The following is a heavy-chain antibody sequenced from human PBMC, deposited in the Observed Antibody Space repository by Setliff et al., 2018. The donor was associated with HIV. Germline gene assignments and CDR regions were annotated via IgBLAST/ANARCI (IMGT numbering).Heavy chain of an antibody. V-gene: IGHV4-59*01. D-gene: IGHD3-16*01. J-gene: IGHJ4*02. CDR3: ARGNNDYVYLDY. CDR2: IYFTGPT. CDR1: NGSIGTYY. Sequence: PSETLSLTCTVSNGSIGTYYWTWIRQPPGKGLEYIGYIYFTGPTKFNPSLKSRVTMSVDTSKKQFSLKLSSVTAAGTAVYYCARGNNDYVYLDYWGQGALVTVSS.